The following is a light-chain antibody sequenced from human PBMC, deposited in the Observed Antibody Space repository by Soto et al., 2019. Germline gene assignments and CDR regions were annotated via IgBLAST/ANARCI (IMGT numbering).Light chain of an antibody. CDR1: SSDVGAYNY. CDR2: EVR. CDR3: SSYGSTSARYV. Sequence: QSALAQPASVSGSPGQSITISCTGTSSDVGAYNYVSWYRQHPGKAPKLMIYEVRGRPSGVSNRFSGSKSGNTASLTISGLQAEDEGDYFCSSYGSTSARYVSGTGTKLTVL. V-gene: IGLV2-14*01. J-gene: IGLJ1*01.